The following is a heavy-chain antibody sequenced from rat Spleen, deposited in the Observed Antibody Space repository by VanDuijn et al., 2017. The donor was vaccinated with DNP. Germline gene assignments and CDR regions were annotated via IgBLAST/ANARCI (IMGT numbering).Heavy chain of an antibody. D-gene: IGHD1-10*01. J-gene: IGHJ2*01. CDR2: ISSGGGT. Sequence: QVQLKESGPGLVQPSQTLSLTCIVSGFSLTNYGVSWVRQPPGKGLEWIAVISSGGGTYHNSDLKSRLTISRDTSKSQVFLKMSNLQTEDTAIYFCTRGFNNYGFFDYWGHGVMVTVSS. CDR1: GFSLTNYG. V-gene: IGHV2S12*01. CDR3: TRGFNNYGFFDY.